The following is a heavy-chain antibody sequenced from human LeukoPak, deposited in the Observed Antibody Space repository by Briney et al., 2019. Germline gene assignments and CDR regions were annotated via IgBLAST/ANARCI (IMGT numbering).Heavy chain of an antibody. Sequence: GGSLRLSCVASGLSFINYAMTWVRQAPGKGLEWVSSISSSSSYIYYADSVKGRFTISRDNAKNSLYLQMNSLRAEDTAVYYCARDGYYDSSGYHYYYYGMDVWGQGTTVTVSS. CDR3: ARDGYYDSSGYHYYYYGMDV. D-gene: IGHD3-22*01. CDR1: GLSFINYA. V-gene: IGHV3-21*01. J-gene: IGHJ6*02. CDR2: ISSSSSYI.